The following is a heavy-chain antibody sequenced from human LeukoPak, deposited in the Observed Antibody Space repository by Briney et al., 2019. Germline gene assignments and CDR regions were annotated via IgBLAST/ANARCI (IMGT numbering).Heavy chain of an antibody. CDR2: INPSGGST. CDR1: GYTFTSYY. Sequence: ASVKASCKASGYTFTSYYMHWVRQAPGQGLEWMGIINPSGGSTSYAQKFQGRVTMTRDMSTSTVYMELSSLRSEDTAVYYCARGLAAADPGAEYFQHWGQGTLVTVSS. J-gene: IGHJ1*01. V-gene: IGHV1-46*01. D-gene: IGHD6-13*01. CDR3: ARGLAAADPGAEYFQH.